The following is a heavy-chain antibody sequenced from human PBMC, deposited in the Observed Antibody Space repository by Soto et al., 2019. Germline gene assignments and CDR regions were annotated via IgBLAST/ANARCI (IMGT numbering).Heavy chain of an antibody. J-gene: IGHJ5*02. CDR3: AQDASFAIVPTSKDP. D-gene: IGHD2-2*01. CDR1: GFTFSSYC. CDR2: ISYSGTDK. V-gene: IGHV3-30*18. Sequence: GGSLRLTCVASGFTFSSYCMHWVRQAPWKGLDWVAVISYSGTDKYYSDSVKGRFTISRDNSENTLYLEMHGLRIEDTAVYYCAQDASFAIVPTSKDPWGQGAVVTVSS.